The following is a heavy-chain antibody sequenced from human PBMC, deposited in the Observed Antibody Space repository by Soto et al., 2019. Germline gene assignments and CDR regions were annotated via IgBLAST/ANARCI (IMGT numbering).Heavy chain of an antibody. CDR3: ARGSTDSYPGSRIFDF. D-gene: IGHD3-10*01. V-gene: IGHV3-23*01. CDR1: GLTFGSRA. Sequence: GGSLRLSCVASGLTFGSRAMTWVRQAPGEGLQWVSTITDTGGDAKYADSVRGRFVISRDNSKKTLYLQMTSLTAEDSAMYYCARGSTDSYPGSRIFDFWGRGTLVTVSS. J-gene: IGHJ4*02. CDR2: ITDTGGDA.